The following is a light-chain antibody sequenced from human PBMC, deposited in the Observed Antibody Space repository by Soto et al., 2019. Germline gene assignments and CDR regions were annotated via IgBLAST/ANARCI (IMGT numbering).Light chain of an antibody. CDR3: QQSYSTVT. V-gene: IGKV1-39*01. CDR2: AAS. J-gene: IGKJ1*01. CDR1: QSISSY. Sequence: DIQMTQSPSSLSASVGDRVTITCRASQSISSYLNWYQQKPGKAPKLLIYAASSLQSGVPLRFSGSGSGTDFTLTISSLQPEDFATYYCQQSYSTVTFGQGTKVDIK.